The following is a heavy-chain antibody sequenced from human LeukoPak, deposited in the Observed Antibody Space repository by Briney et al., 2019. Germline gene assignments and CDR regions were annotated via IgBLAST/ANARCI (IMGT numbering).Heavy chain of an antibody. CDR3: AKARGYSYGRLFDY. CDR2: ISGSGGST. CDR1: GFTFSSYA. Sequence: PGGSLRLSCAASGFTFSSYAMHWVRQAPGKGLEWVSAISGSGGSTYYADSVKGRFTISRDNSKNTLYLQMNSLRAEDTAVYYCAKARGYSYGRLFDYWGQGTLVTVSS. V-gene: IGHV3-23*01. D-gene: IGHD5-18*01. J-gene: IGHJ4*02.